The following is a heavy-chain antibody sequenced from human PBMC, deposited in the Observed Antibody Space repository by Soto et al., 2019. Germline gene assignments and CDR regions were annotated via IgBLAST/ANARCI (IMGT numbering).Heavy chain of an antibody. J-gene: IGHJ3*02. D-gene: IGHD3-22*01. CDR2: ISAYNGNT. V-gene: IGHV1-18*01. Sequence: QVQLVQSGAEVKKPGASVKVSCKASGYTFTSYGISWVRQAPGQGLEWMGWISAYNGNTNYAQKLQGRVTMTTDTATSTAYMELRSLRSDDTAVYYCARPTYYYDSSGYYLDAFDIWGQGTMFTVSS. CDR1: GYTFTSYG. CDR3: ARPTYYYDSSGYYLDAFDI.